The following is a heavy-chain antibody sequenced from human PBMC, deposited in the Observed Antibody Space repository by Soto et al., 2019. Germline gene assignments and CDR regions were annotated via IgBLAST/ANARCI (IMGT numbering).Heavy chain of an antibody. V-gene: IGHV4-34*01. CDR1: GASFSGYY. J-gene: IGHJ5*02. CDR3: ARGQWDLRFDP. CDR2: INHNGSP. Sequence: QVQLQQWGAGLLKPSETLSLTCAVYGASFSGYYWSWIRQPPGKGLEWIGEINHNGSPNYNPSLKPRVTISVDTSKNQFSLKLSSVTAADTAVYYCARGQWDLRFDPWGQGTLVTVSS. D-gene: IGHD1-26*01.